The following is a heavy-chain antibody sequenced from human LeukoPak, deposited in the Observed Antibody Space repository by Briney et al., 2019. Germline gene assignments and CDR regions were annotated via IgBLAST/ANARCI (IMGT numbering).Heavy chain of an antibody. J-gene: IGHJ6*02. Sequence: SETLSLTCTVSGGSISSYYWSWIRQPPGKGLEWIGYIYYSGSTNYNPSLKSRVTISVDTPKNQFSLKLSSVTAADTAVYYCARAQWEYYYDSSGHTESYYYYYYGMDVWGQGTTVTVSS. D-gene: IGHD3-22*01. CDR3: ARAQWEYYYDSSGHTESYYYYYYGMDV. CDR1: GGSISSYY. CDR2: IYYSGST. V-gene: IGHV4-59*01.